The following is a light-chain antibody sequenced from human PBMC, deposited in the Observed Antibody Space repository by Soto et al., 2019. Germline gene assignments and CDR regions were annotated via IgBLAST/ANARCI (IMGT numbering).Light chain of an antibody. CDR2: DAS. Sequence: DIQMTQSPSSLSASVGDRVTITFQASQDISNYLNWYQQKPGKAPKLLIYDASSLESGVPSRFSGSGSGTEFTLTISSLQSEDFAVYYCQQYEKWPPSITFGQGTRLEIK. CDR3: QQYEKWPPSIT. V-gene: IGKV1-33*01. CDR1: QDISNY. J-gene: IGKJ5*01.